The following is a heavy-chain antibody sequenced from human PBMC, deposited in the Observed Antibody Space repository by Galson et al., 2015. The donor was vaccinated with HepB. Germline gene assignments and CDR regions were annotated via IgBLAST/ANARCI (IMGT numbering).Heavy chain of an antibody. D-gene: IGHD2-2*02. CDR3: LGYCSRTSCYRGRLAFDV. CDR2: ISVSGAST. CDR1: GFIFSSHT. Sequence: SLRLSRAASGFIFSSHTMGWFRQAPRNGLVWVSAISVSGASTYYANSVKGRFTIPKDNSKNTLSLQVKSLIAEDTSVYYCLGYCSRTSCYRGRLAFDVWGQGTMVTVSS. V-gene: IGHV3-23*01. J-gene: IGHJ3*01.